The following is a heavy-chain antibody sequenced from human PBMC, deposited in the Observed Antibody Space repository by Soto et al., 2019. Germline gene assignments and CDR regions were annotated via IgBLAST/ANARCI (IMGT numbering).Heavy chain of an antibody. D-gene: IGHD6-19*01. CDR2: IYYSGST. CDR3: ARSPSSGSLKFDY. CDR1: GGSISSGGYY. V-gene: IGHV4-31*03. J-gene: IGHJ4*02. Sequence: PSETLSLTCTVSGGSISSGGYYWSWIRQHPGKGLEWIGYIYYSGSTYYNPSLKSRVTISVDTSKNQFSLKLSSVTAADTAVYYCARSPSSGSLKFDYWGQGTLVTVSS.